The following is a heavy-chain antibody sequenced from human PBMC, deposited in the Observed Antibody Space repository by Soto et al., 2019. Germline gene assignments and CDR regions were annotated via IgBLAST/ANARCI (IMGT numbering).Heavy chain of an antibody. J-gene: IGHJ5*02. Sequence: SVKVSCKASGGTFSSYAISWVRQAPGQGLEWMGGIIPIFGTANYAQKFQGRVTITADESTSTAYMELSSLRSEDTAVYYCARRVFGVVSDWFDPWGQGTLVTVSS. CDR3: ARRVFGVVSDWFDP. D-gene: IGHD3-3*01. CDR2: IIPIFGTA. CDR1: GGTFSSYA. V-gene: IGHV1-69*13.